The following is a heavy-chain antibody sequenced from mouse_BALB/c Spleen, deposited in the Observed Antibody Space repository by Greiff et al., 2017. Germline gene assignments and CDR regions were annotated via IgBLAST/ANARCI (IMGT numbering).Heavy chain of an antibody. V-gene: IGHV5-17*02. CDR2: ISSGSSTI. Sequence: EVQRVESGGGLVQPGGSRKLSCAASGFTFSSFGMYWVRQAPEKGLEWVAYISSGSSTIYYADTVKGRFTISRDNPKNTLFLQMTSLRSEDTAMYYCATGAEVYWGQGTLVTVSA. D-gene: IGHD3-1*01. CDR1: GFTFSSFG. J-gene: IGHJ3*01. CDR3: ATGAEVY.